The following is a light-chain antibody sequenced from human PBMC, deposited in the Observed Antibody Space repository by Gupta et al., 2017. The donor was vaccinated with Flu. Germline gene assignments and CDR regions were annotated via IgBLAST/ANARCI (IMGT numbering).Light chain of an antibody. CDR3: QQGNNTPFT. J-gene: IGKJ4*01. CDR2: ASS. Sequence: DTQMTQSPSSLSASVRDRVTITCRESQRIGTYVNWYQQKVGKAPNLLIYASSSLQSEVPSRVSGSGSGTDFTFTITILQPEDSATYYCQQGNNTPFTVGGGTKVEIK. CDR1: QRIGTY. V-gene: IGKV1-39*01.